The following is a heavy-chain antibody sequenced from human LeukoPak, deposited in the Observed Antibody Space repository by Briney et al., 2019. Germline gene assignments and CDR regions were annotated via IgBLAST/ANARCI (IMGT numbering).Heavy chain of an antibody. D-gene: IGHD2-8*01. CDR2: INIEGSRK. J-gene: IGHJ4*02. Sequence: GGSLTLSCAASGFIFTSYWMSWVRQAPGKGLEWVANINIEGSRKNYVDSVKGRFTISRDNAENSLYLQLNSLRAEDAAMYFCARDVPNGFFDYWGQGALVTVSS. CDR3: ARDVPNGFFDY. V-gene: IGHV3-7*01. CDR1: GFIFTSYW.